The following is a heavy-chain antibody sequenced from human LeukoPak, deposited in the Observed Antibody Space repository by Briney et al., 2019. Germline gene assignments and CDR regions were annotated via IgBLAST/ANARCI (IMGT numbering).Heavy chain of an antibody. Sequence: PGGSLRLSCAASGFTFSTYAMSWVRQIPGKGLEWVSAISGSDDGTYYADSVKGRFTISRDNSRNTLYLQMNTLRAGDTAVYYCAKGLRWFDPWGRGTLVTVSS. V-gene: IGHV3-23*01. J-gene: IGHJ5*02. CDR1: GFTFSTYA. CDR3: AKGLRWFDP. CDR2: ISGSDDGT.